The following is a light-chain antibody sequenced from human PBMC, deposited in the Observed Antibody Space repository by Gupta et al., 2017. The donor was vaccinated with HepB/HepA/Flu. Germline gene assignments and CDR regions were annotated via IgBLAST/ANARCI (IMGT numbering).Light chain of an antibody. J-gene: IGLJ1*01. CDR3: QAWDSTTAV. V-gene: IGLV3-1*01. Sequence: SYELTQPPSVSVSPGQTACITCPGDKLGDKYASWYQQRPGQSPVLVIYQDNKRPSGIPERFSGSNSGNTATLTISGTQPMDEADYYCQAWDSTTAVFGTGTKVTVL. CDR1: KLGDKY. CDR2: QDN.